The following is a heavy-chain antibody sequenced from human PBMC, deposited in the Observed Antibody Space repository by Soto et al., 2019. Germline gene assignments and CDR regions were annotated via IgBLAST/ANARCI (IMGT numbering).Heavy chain of an antibody. J-gene: IGHJ4*02. Sequence: SVKVSCKASGGTFSSYAISWVRQAPGQGLEWMGGIIPIFGTASYAQKFQGRVTITADESTSTAYMELSSLRSEDTAVYYCARDGGVYDYSPFAYWAQGTLVTVSS. CDR1: GGTFSSYA. CDR2: IIPIFGTA. D-gene: IGHD4-4*01. V-gene: IGHV1-69*13. CDR3: ARDGGVYDYSPFAY.